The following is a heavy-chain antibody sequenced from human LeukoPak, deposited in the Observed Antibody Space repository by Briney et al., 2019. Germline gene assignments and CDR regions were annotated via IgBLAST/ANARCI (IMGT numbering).Heavy chain of an antibody. CDR1: GFTFSSYA. D-gene: IGHD6-13*01. V-gene: IGHV3-23*01. Sequence: PGGSLRLSCAASGFTFSSYAMSWVRQAPGKGLEWVSVISGSGASTYYADSVKGRFTISRDNSNNTMYLQMNSLRAEDTAVYYCAKARGSEIAAATNYWGQGALVTVSS. CDR3: AKARGSEIAAATNY. CDR2: ISGSGAST. J-gene: IGHJ4*02.